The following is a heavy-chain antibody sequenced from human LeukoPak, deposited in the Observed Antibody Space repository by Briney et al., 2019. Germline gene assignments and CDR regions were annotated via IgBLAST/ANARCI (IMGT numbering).Heavy chain of an antibody. CDR2: IYYSGST. V-gene: IGHV4-39*01. Sequence: SETLSLTCTVSGGSISSSSYYWGWIRQPPGKGLEWIGSIYYSGSTYYNPSLKSRVTISVDTSKNQFSLKLSSVTAADTAVYYCASFSSSWYQDYYHGMDVWGQGTTVTVSS. D-gene: IGHD6-13*01. CDR1: GGSISSSSYY. J-gene: IGHJ6*02. CDR3: ASFSSSWYQDYYHGMDV.